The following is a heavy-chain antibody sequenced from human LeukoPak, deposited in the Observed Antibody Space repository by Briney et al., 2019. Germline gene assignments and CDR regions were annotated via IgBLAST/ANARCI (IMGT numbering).Heavy chain of an antibody. V-gene: IGHV6-1*01. Sequence: SQTLSLTCAISGDSVSSNSAAWNWIRQSPSRGLEWLGRTYYRSKWYNDYAVSVKNRITINPDTSKDQFSLQLNSVTPEDTAVYYCARDGYDSSGYPTYLDYWGQGTLVTVSS. J-gene: IGHJ4*02. CDR1: GDSVSSNSAA. D-gene: IGHD3-22*01. CDR3: ARDGYDSSGYPTYLDY. CDR2: TYYRSKWYN.